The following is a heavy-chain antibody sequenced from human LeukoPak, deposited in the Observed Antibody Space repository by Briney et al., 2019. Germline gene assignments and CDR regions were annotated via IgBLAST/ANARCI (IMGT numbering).Heavy chain of an antibody. D-gene: IGHD4-17*01. J-gene: IGHJ4*02. CDR3: ASNGYYSVDY. CDR2: IYHSGST. CDR1: GGSITNNW. V-gene: IGHV4-4*02. Sequence: SETLSLTCVVPGGSITNNWWSWVRQPPGKGLEWIGEIYHSGSTTYNPSLKSRVTISMDTSRTQFSLNLSSVTAADTAVYYCASNGYYSVDYWGQGTLVTVSS.